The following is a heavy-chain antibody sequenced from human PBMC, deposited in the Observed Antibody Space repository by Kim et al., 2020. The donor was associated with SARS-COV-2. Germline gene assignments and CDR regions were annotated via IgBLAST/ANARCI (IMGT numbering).Heavy chain of an antibody. D-gene: IGHD2-8*02. CDR3: ASRSPLVGGMDV. CDR1: GGSIGTVDSY. V-gene: IGHV4-31*03. J-gene: IGHJ6*01. CDR2: IFYNGDT. Sequence: SETLSLTCTVSGGSIGTVDSYWSWIRQHPGEGLEWVGYIFYNGDTYYSPSLKSRVTISIDTSKTQFSLKLSSVTAADTAVYFCASRSPLVGGMDVRGQGT.